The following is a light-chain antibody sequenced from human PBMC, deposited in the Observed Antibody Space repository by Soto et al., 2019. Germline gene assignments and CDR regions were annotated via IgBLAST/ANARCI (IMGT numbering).Light chain of an antibody. CDR2: GAS. Sequence: DIQMTQSPSSLSASVGDRVTITCRASQGIRDYLAWYQQKPGKAPNLLIYGASSLQSGVPSRFSGSRSGPDFTLTISSLQPEDFATYYCQQSYSSPPTFGQGTKVEIK. V-gene: IGKV1-27*01. J-gene: IGKJ1*01. CDR1: QGIRDY. CDR3: QQSYSSPPT.